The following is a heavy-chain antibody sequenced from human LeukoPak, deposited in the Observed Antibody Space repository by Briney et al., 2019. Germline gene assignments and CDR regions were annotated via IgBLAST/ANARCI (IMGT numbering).Heavy chain of an antibody. J-gene: IGHJ4*02. D-gene: IGHD3-16*01. V-gene: IGHV3-48*01. CDR3: ASGARWAYR. Sequence: GGSLRLSSAASGLTFSTYSMTWVRQAPGRGLEWVSYISSSSTNIYYADSVKGRFTISRDNAKNSLYLQMNSLRAEDTAVYYCASGARWAYRWGQGTLVTVSS. CDR2: ISSSSTNI. CDR1: GLTFSTYS.